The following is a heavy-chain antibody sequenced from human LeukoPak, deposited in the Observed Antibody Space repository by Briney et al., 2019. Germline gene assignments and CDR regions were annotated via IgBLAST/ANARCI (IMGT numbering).Heavy chain of an antibody. D-gene: IGHD3-10*01. Sequence: SVKVSCKASGGTFSSYAISWVRQAPGQGLEWMGGIIPIFGTANYAQKFQGRVTITADKSTSTAYMELSSLRSEDTAVYYCAGFPIAMVRGVMFFDYWGQGTLVTVSS. CDR3: AGFPIAMVRGVMFFDY. V-gene: IGHV1-69*06. J-gene: IGHJ4*02. CDR1: GGTFSSYA. CDR2: IIPIFGTA.